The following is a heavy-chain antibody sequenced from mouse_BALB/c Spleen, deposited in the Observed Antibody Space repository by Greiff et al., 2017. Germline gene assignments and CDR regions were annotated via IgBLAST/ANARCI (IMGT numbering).Heavy chain of an antibody. J-gene: IGHJ3*01. Sequence: VKLVESGPGLVAPSQSLSITCTVSGFSLTSYGVHWVRQPPGKGLEWLGVIWAGGSTNYNSALMSRLSISKDNSKSQVFLKMNSLQTDDTAMYYCASYGYDESFAYWGQGTLVTVSA. D-gene: IGHD2-2*01. CDR2: IWAGGST. V-gene: IGHV2-9*02. CDR3: ASYGYDESFAY. CDR1: GFSLTSYG.